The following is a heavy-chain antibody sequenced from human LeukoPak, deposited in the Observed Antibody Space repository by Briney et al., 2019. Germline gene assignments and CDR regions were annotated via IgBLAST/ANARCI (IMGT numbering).Heavy chain of an antibody. D-gene: IGHD3-16*01. CDR3: ARVGDYALKD. CDR1: GGSISSYY. V-gene: IGHV4-4*07. CDR2: IYTSGST. Sequence: SQTLSLTCTVSGGSISSYYWSWIRQPAGKGLEWIGRIYTSGSTNYNPSLKSRVSMSVDTSKNQCTLKLSSVTAADTAVYYCARVGDYALKDWGQGTLVTVSS. J-gene: IGHJ4*02.